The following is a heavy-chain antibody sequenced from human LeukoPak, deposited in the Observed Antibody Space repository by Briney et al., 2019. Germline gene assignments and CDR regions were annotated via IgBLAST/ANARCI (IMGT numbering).Heavy chain of an antibody. Sequence: PSETLSLTCTVSGGSISSYYWSWIRHPAGEGLEWIGRIYSSGSTNYNPSLRSRVTLSVATSKNQFSLKLSSVTAADTAVYYCARMYSGTYGGIDYWGQGTLVTVSS. V-gene: IGHV4-4*07. CDR3: ARMYSGTYGGIDY. D-gene: IGHD1-26*01. CDR1: GGSISSYY. J-gene: IGHJ4*02. CDR2: IYSSGST.